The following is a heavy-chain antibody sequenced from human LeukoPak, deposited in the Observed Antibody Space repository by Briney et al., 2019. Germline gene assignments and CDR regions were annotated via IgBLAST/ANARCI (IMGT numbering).Heavy chain of an antibody. J-gene: IGHJ4*02. V-gene: IGHV3-7*01. CDR1: GFSFSTYW. CDR2: IKPDGGEK. CDR3: ARDGSGWSRN. D-gene: IGHD6-19*01. Sequence: GGSLRLSCEDSGFSFSTYWMSWLRQAPGKGLEWVANIKPDGGEKYYVDPVKGRFTISRDNAKNSLYLQINSLRAEDTAVYYCARDGSGWSRNWGQGTLVTVSS.